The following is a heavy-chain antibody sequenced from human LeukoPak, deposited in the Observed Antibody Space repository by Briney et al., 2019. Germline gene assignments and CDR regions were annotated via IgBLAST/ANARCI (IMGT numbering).Heavy chain of an antibody. J-gene: IGHJ3*01. CDR3: ARGFALDF. Sequence: SQTLSLTCDISGDTVSSNSAAWNWIRQSPSRGLEWLGRTYYRSKWYYVYAVSVKSRITISLDTSKNQFSLQLNSVTADDTAVYYCARGFALDFWGQGTMVTVSS. CDR1: GDTVSSNSAA. V-gene: IGHV6-1*01. CDR2: TYYRSKWYY.